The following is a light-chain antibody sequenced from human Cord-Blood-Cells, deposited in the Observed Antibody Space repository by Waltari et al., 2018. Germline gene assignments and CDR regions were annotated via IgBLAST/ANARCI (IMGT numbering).Light chain of an antibody. Sequence: QSALTQPASVSGSPGQSITISCTGTSSDVGSYNLFSWYQQHPGKAPKLMIYEGSKRPSGVSNRFSGSKSGNMASLTISGLQAEDEADYYCCSYAGSSYVFGTGTKVTVL. CDR1: SSDVGSYNL. J-gene: IGLJ1*01. V-gene: IGLV2-23*01. CDR2: EGS. CDR3: CSYAGSSYV.